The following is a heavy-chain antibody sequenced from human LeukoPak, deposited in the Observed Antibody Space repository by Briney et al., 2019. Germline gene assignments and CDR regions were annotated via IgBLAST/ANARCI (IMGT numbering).Heavy chain of an antibody. D-gene: IGHD3-3*01. V-gene: IGHV3-23*01. CDR3: ARGGQNFDFWRFDY. CDR1: GFTFNDHA. CDR2: ISGSGGST. J-gene: IGHJ4*02. Sequence: GGSLRLSCAGSGFTFNDHAMSWVRQAPGKGLEWVSSISGSGGSTYYADYVKGRSTTSRDNSKNVVYFEMHSLRGEDTAVYFCARGGQNFDFWRFDYWGQGTLVVVSS.